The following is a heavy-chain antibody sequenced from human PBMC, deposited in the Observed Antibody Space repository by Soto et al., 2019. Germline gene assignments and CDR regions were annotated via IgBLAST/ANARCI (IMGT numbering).Heavy chain of an antibody. V-gene: IGHV3-30*18. CDR2: ISYDGSNK. Sequence: PGGSLRLSCAASGFTFSSYGMHWVRQAPGKGLEWVAVISYDGSNKYYAGSVKGRFTISRDNSKNTLYLQMNSLRAEDTAVYYCAKDLSTVTKDYYGMDVWGQGTTVTVSS. CDR3: AKDLSTVTKDYYGMDV. CDR1: GFTFSSYG. J-gene: IGHJ6*02. D-gene: IGHD4-17*01.